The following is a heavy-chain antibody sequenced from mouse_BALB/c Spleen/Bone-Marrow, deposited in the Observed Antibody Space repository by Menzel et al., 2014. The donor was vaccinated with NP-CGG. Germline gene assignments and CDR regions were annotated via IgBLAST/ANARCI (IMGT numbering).Heavy chain of an antibody. CDR1: GYAFTNYL. D-gene: IGHD2-4*01. CDR2: INPGSGGT. J-gene: IGHJ4*01. CDR3: ARDGDYDEGYAMDY. V-gene: IGHV1-54*01. Sequence: VQLQQSGAELVRPGTSVKASCKASGYAFTNYLIEWVKQRPGQGLEWIGVINPGSGGTNYNEKFKGKATLTADKSSSTAYMQLSSLTSDDSAVYFCARDGDYDEGYAMDYWGQGTSVTVSS.